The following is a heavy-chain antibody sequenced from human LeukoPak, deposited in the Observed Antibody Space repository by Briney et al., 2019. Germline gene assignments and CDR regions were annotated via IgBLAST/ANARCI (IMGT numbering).Heavy chain of an antibody. CDR2: MNPNSGNT. J-gene: IGHJ4*02. CDR3: ARGGYDSSGYYGYYFDY. V-gene: IGHV1-8*01. Sequence: ASVKVSCKASGYTFTSYDINWVRQATGQGLEWMGWMNPNSGNTGYAQKFQGRVTMIRNTSISTAYMELSSLRSEDTAVYYCARGGYDSSGYYGYYFDYWGQGTLVTVSS. D-gene: IGHD3-22*01. CDR1: GYTFTSYD.